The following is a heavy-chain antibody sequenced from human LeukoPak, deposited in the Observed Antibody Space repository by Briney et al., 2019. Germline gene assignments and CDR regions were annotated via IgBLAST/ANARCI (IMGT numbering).Heavy chain of an antibody. CDR1: GYTFTSYY. J-gene: IGHJ4*02. Sequence: ASVKVSCKASGYTFTSYYMHWVRQAPGQGLEWMGIINPSGGSTSYAQKFQGRVTMTRDMSTSTVYMELSSLRSEDTAVYYCATAYYDYVWGSYRFDYWGQGTLVTVSS. CDR3: ATAYYDYVWGSYRFDY. CDR2: INPSGGST. D-gene: IGHD3-16*02. V-gene: IGHV1-46*01.